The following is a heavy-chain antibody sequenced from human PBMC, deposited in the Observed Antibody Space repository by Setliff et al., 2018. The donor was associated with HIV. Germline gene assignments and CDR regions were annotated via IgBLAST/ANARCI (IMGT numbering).Heavy chain of an antibody. D-gene: IGHD3-10*01. Sequence: GSLRLSCAASGFSFDDYSMNWVRQAPGKGLEWVSCINSDGSSTSYADSVKGRFTISRDNAKNSLYLQLNNLRAEDTALYYCARDLLAATRFANAFDIWGQGTMVTVSS. CDR2: INSDGSST. CDR3: ARDLLAATRFANAFDI. V-gene: IGHV3-74*01. J-gene: IGHJ3*02. CDR1: GFSFDDYS.